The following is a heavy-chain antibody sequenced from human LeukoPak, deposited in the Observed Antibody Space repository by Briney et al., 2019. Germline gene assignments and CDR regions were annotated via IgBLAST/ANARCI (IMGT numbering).Heavy chain of an antibody. V-gene: IGHV3-30*18. J-gene: IGHJ4*02. CDR3: AKDDGPYSVTSYSVGLFDY. CDR2: ISKDGTYK. CDR1: GYTFRNFA. Sequence: GGSLRLSCEVSGYTFRNFAVNWVRQAPGKGLEWVAVISKDGTYKRFSDSVKGRFTISRDNSKNTVYLQMSSLRSDDTAVYFCAKDDGPYSVTSYSVGLFDYWGPGTLVTVSS. D-gene: IGHD4-11*01.